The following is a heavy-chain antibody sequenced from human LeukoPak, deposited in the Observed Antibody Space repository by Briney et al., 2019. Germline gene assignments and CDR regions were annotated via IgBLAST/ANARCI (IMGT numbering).Heavy chain of an antibody. CDR1: GYTFTGYY. D-gene: IGHD3-3*01. Sequence: ASVKVSCKASGYTFTGYYLHLVRQAPGQGLEWMGWINPNSGGTNYAQKFQGRVTMTRDTSISTAYMELRRLRSDDSAMFYCARVRADSWSGLDYWGQGTLVTVSS. V-gene: IGHV1-2*02. CDR2: INPNSGGT. J-gene: IGHJ4*02. CDR3: ARVRADSWSGLDY.